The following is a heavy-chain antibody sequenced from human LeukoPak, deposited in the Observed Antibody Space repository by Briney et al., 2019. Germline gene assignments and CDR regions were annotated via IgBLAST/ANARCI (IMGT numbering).Heavy chain of an antibody. CDR3: ARDRQQQLVFDY. J-gene: IGHJ4*02. CDR2: IPNSGSI. CDR1: GASITNYY. Sequence: PSETLSLTCAVSGASITNYYWNWIRQPPGKGLEWIAYIPNSGSIDYNPSLRSRVTISLDTSKNQFSLRLSSVTAADTAVYFCARDRQQQLVFDYWGRGTLVTVSS. D-gene: IGHD6-13*01. V-gene: IGHV4-59*01.